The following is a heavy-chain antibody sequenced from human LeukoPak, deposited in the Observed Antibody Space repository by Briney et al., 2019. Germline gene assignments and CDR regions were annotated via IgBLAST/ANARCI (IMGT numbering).Heavy chain of an antibody. V-gene: IGHV3-33*01. J-gene: IGHJ6*02. CDR3: ARSLPEYYYDSSGYYAVGYYYGMDV. Sequence: GGSLRLSCAASGFTFSSYGMHWVRQAPGKGLEWVAVIWYDGSKKYYVDSVKGRFTISRDNSKNTLYLQMNSLRAEDTAVYYCARSLPEYYYDSSGYYAVGYYYGMDVWGQGTTVTVSS. D-gene: IGHD3-22*01. CDR2: IWYDGSKK. CDR1: GFTFSSYG.